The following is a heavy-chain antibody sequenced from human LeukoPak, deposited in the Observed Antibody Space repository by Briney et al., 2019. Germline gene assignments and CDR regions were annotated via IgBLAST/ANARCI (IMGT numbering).Heavy chain of an antibody. Sequence: SETLSLTCIVSGSSMSGYYWSWIRQPPGKGLEWIGHTFSSGATTYNPSLKSRVTISVDTSRSQFSLNLSSVTAADTAVYYCARRSRDGYFLDSWGQGTLVTVSS. V-gene: IGHV4-4*09. J-gene: IGHJ4*02. CDR2: TFSSGAT. CDR1: GSSMSGYY. D-gene: IGHD5-24*01. CDR3: ARRSRDGYFLDS.